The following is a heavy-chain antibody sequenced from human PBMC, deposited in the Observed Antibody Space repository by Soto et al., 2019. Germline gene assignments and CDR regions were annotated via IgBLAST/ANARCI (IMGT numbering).Heavy chain of an antibody. J-gene: IGHJ4*02. Sequence: QVQLVQSGAEVKKPGASVKDSCKASGYTFTSYATHWLRQAPGQMLEWRGWSNTAKDNTRYSEKFQGRVTITRDTAATIVHMELSSLRSEDTVVYYCARGSSWSYFDYWGQGTLVTVSS. CDR2: SNTAKDNT. CDR3: ARGSSWSYFDY. CDR1: GYTFTSYA. V-gene: IGHV1-3*04. D-gene: IGHD6-13*01.